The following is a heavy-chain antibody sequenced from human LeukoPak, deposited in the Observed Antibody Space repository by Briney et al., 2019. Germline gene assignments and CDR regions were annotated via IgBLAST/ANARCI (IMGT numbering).Heavy chain of an antibody. V-gene: IGHV4-34*01. J-gene: IGHJ5*02. CDR1: GGSFSGFY. D-gene: IGHD3-10*01. CDR2: INHSGRT. CDR3: ARKGRRYYGSGSFSVGAVSPPHWFDP. Sequence: SETLSLTCAVYGGSFSGFYWNWIRQSPEKGLEWIGEINHSGRTYYNPSLKSRVTISVDTSKKQFSLELSSVTAADSALYYCARKGRRYYGSGSFSVGAVSPPHWFDPWGQGILVTVSS.